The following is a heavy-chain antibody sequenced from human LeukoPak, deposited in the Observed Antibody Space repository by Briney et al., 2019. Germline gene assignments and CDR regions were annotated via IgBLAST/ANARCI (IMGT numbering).Heavy chain of an antibody. CDR3: ATGPWELDF. Sequence: SGTLSLTCSVSRGSISSHDRAWIRQPPGKGLDWSGYLSASGYTHYSPSHEGRVSISADTSKNRFFLQLTSVTAADTAIYYCATGPWELDFWGQGIPVTVSS. CDR2: LSASGYT. J-gene: IGHJ4*02. CDR1: RGSISSHD. D-gene: IGHD1-26*01. V-gene: IGHV4-4*08.